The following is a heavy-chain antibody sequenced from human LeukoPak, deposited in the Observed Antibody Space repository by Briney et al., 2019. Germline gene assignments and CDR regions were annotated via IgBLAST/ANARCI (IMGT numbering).Heavy chain of an antibody. D-gene: IGHD6-19*01. CDR2: IGGRAGGT. V-gene: IGHV3-23*01. CDR1: GFTFSSNG. J-gene: IGHJ5*01. Sequence: GGSLRLSCAGSGFTFSSNGMTWVRQAPGRGLEWVSAIGGRAGGTYYADSVKGRFTISRDTSKNTLYLQMNSLRAEDTAVYYCARRPYDNSGWLDFWGPGTLVTVSS. CDR3: ARRPYDNSGWLDF.